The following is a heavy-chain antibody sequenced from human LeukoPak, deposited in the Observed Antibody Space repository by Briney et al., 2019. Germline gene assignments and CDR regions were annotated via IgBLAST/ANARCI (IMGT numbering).Heavy chain of an antibody. V-gene: IGHV4-34*01. D-gene: IGHD3-10*01. CDR3: ARITMVRGVSHYYYYMDV. CDR2: INHSGST. CDR1: GVSFSGYY. Sequence: KPSETLSLTCAVYGVSFSGYYWSWIRQPPGKGLEWIGEINHSGSTNYNPSLKSRVTISVDTSKNQFSLKLSSVTAADTAVYYCARITMVRGVSHYYYYMDVWGKGTTVTVSS. J-gene: IGHJ6*03.